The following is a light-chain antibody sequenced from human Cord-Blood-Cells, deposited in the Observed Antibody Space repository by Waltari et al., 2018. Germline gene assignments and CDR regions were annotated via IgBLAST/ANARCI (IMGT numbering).Light chain of an antibody. Sequence: SHVLTQPPSVSVAPGKTARITCGGNNHGSKSAPWYQQKPGQAPVLVIYYDSDRPSGIPERFSGSNSGNTATLTISRVEAGDEADYYCQVWDSSSDHWVFGGGTKLTVL. CDR3: QVWDSSSDHWV. CDR1: NHGSKS. J-gene: IGLJ3*02. V-gene: IGLV3-21*04. CDR2: YDS.